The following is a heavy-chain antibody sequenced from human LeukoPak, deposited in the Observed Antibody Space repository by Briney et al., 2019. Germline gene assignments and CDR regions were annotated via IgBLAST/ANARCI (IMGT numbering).Heavy chain of an antibody. CDR2: IHSGGST. CDR1: GFTVSSNY. V-gene: IGHV3-66*01. D-gene: IGHD5-24*01. Sequence: GGSLRLSCAASGFTVSSNYMSWVRQAPGKGLEWVSVIHSGGSTYYADSVKGRFTISRDNSKNTLYLQMNSLRAEDTAVYYCASACRRDRVFDYWGQGTLVTVSS. CDR3: ASACRRDRVFDY. J-gene: IGHJ4*02.